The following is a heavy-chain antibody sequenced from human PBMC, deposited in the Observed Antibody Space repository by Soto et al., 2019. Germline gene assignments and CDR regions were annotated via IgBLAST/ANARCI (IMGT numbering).Heavy chain of an antibody. J-gene: IGHJ4*02. Sequence: EVQLVESGGGLIQPGGSLRLSGAASGFAVSSSYMSWVRQAPGKGLEWVSVIYTGGTTYYADSVKGRFTTSRDNSKNTLYLQMNSLRDEDTAVYYCARGTTGVTAGYYWGQGTLVTVSS. CDR3: ARGTTGVTAGYY. V-gene: IGHV3-53*01. CDR2: IYTGGTT. CDR1: GFAVSSSY. D-gene: IGHD4-17*01.